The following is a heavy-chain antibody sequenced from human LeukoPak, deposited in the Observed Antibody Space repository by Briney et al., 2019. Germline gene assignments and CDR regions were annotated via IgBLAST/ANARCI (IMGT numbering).Heavy chain of an antibody. V-gene: IGHV3-43*02. D-gene: IGHD1-26*01. J-gene: IGHJ4*02. CDR1: GFSFYDYA. Sequence: GGSLXLSCAASGFSFYDYAMLWVRQGPGKGVEWVSLISGDGGSTYYGDSVKGGFTISRENSKNSLYLEMNSLIIEGTSLYYCAKDKGDREYVDYWGQGTLVTVSS. CDR3: AKDKGDREYVDY. CDR2: ISGDGGST.